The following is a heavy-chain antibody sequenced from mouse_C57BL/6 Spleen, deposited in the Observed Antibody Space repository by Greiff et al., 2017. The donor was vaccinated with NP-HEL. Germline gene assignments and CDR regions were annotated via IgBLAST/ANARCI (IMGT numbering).Heavy chain of an antibody. Sequence: QVQLQQPGAELVMPGASVKLSCKASGYTFTSYWMHWVKQRPGQGLEWIGEIDPSDSYTNYNQKIKGKSTLTVDKSSSTAYMQLSSLRSEDSAVDYCEAAGVAPLDVWGTGTTVTVSS. J-gene: IGHJ1*03. CDR1: GYTFTSYW. D-gene: IGHD1-1*01. CDR3: EAAGVAPLDV. CDR2: IDPSDSYT. V-gene: IGHV1-69*01.